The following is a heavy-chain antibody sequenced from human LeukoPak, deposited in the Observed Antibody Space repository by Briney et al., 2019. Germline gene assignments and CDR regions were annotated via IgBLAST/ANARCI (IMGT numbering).Heavy chain of an antibody. D-gene: IGHD1-1*01. CDR3: ARGYNWFPSWFDP. V-gene: IGHV4-31*03. CDR1: GDFINNVGYH. Sequence: SETLSLTCTVSGDFINNVGYHWTWIRQHPEKGLGWIGSIHYGGRTKNNPSLQSRFTISMDTSKNQFSLRLSSVTAADTAVYYCARGYNWFPSWFDPWGQGTLVTASS. CDR2: IHYGGRT. J-gene: IGHJ5*02.